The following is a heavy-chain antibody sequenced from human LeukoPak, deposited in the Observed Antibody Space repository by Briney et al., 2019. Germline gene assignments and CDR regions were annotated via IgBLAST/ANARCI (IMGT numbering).Heavy chain of an antibody. J-gene: IGHJ4*02. V-gene: IGHV3-9*01. Sequence: GGSLRLSCAASGFTFDDYAMHWVRQAPGKGLEWASGISWNSGSIGYADSVKGRFTISRDDAKNSLYLQMNSLRAEDTAVYYCARDLSITLLRGVIEWGQGTLVTVSS. CDR3: ARDLSITLLRGVIE. CDR2: ISWNSGSI. CDR1: GFTFDDYA. D-gene: IGHD3-10*01.